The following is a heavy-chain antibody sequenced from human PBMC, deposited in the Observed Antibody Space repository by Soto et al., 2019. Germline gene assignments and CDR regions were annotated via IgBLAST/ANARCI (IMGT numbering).Heavy chain of an antibody. CDR2: ISGSGGST. CDR3: AKHYSSSRVIKYYYYMDV. J-gene: IGHJ6*03. V-gene: IGHV3-23*01. CDR1: GFTFSSYA. D-gene: IGHD6-6*01. Sequence: GGSLRLSCAASGFTFSSYAMSWVRQAPGKGLEWVSAISGSGGSTYYADSVKGRFTISRDNSKNTLYLQMNSLRAEDTAVYYCAKHYSSSRVIKYYYYMDVWGKGTTVTVSS.